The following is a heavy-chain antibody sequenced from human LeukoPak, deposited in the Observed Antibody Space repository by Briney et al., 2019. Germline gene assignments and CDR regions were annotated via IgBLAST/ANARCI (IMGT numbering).Heavy chain of an antibody. CDR1: GYSISSTYF. D-gene: IGHD3-22*01. CDR2: INHSGST. J-gene: IGHJ4*02. V-gene: IGHV4-34*01. Sequence: SETLSLTCAVSGYSISSTYFWSWIRQPPGKGLEWIGEINHSGSTNYNPSLKSRVTISVDTSKNQFSLKLSSVTAADTAVYYCARGHQGYYYDSSGYLRYWGQGTLVTVSS. CDR3: ARGHQGYYYDSSGYLRY.